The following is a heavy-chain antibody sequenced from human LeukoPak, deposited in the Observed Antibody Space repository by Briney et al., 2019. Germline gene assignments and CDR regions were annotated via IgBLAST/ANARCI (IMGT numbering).Heavy chain of an antibody. V-gene: IGHV1-18*01. J-gene: IGHJ4*02. CDR2: IAAYNGLT. D-gene: IGHD3-16*02. Sequence: ASVMVSCKASGYTFIGYGIAWVRQAPGEGLELVGWIAAYNGLTNYAQNLQDRLTLTRDTSTTTAFMELRNLTSDDTAIYFCARSYGLEADYWGRGTLVTVSS. CDR3: ARSYGLEADY. CDR1: GYTFIGYG.